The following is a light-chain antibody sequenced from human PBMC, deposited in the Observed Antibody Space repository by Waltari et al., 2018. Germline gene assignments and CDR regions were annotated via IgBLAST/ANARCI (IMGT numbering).Light chain of an antibody. V-gene: IGLV3-25*03. CDR1: ALPKQY. J-gene: IGLJ1*01. Sequence: SSELTQPPSVSVSPGQTARITCSGDALPKQYAYWYQQKPGQGPLLVMYKDTERPSGIPERVSGSNSGTTVTLTIRGVQPEDEADYYCQSTDSIGTYFFGNGTRVSVL. CDR3: QSTDSIGTYF. CDR2: KDT.